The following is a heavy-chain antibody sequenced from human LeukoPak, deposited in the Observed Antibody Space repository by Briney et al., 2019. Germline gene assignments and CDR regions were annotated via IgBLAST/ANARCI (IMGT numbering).Heavy chain of an antibody. CDR1: GFTFSTYG. J-gene: IGHJ4*02. CDR2: ISFDGSDK. CDR3: ARGDSSGYASFDY. Sequence: PGGSLRLSCAASGFTFSTYGMHWVRQAPGKGLEWVAVISFDGSDKYYADSVKGRFTISRDNSKNTLYLQMNSLRAEDTAVYYCARGDSSGYASFDYWGQGTLVTVSS. V-gene: IGHV3-30*03. D-gene: IGHD3-22*01.